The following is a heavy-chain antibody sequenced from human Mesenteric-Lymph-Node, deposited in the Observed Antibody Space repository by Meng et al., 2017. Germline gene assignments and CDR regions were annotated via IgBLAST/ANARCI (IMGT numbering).Heavy chain of an antibody. CDR2: ISAYNGNT. CDR1: GYTFTSYG. V-gene: IGHV1-18*01. J-gene: IGHJ5*02. D-gene: IGHD6-13*01. CDR3: ARDPSNLAAGRNWFNP. Sequence: QVQRGDAGAEGKKPGASVKVSCKASGYTFTSYGISWVRQAPGQGLEWMGWISAYNGNTNYAQKLQGRVTMTTDTSTSTAYMELRSLRSDDTAVYYCARDPSNLAAGRNWFNPWGQGTLVTVSS.